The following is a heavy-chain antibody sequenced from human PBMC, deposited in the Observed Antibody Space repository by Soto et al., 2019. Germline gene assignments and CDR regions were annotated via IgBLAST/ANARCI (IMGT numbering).Heavy chain of an antibody. CDR2: IYYSGST. CDR3: ARGGLLWFGELLAQPDYFDY. V-gene: IGHV4-31*03. J-gene: IGHJ4*02. Sequence: QVQLQESGPGLVKPSQTLSLTCTVSGGSISSGGYYWSWIRQHPGKGLEWIGYIYYSGSTYYNPSSKSRVTISVDTSKNQFSLKLSSVTAADTAVYYCARGGLLWFGELLAQPDYFDYWGQGTLVTVSS. CDR1: GGSISSGGYY. D-gene: IGHD3-10*01.